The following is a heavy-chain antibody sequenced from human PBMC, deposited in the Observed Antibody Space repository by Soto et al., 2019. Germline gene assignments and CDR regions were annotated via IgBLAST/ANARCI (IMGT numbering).Heavy chain of an antibody. CDR1: VGSISSTNYY. CDR3: AGHGLKGFGTTMSGACDI. V-gene: IGHV4-39*01. D-gene: IGHD3-10*01. J-gene: IGHJ3*02. Sequence: QLQLQESGPGLVKPSETLSLTCTVSVGSISSTNYYWGCLRQPPGNGLELIGSIYHSGITYHNPSLNSRVTLTVDTSTNQFSLRLSSVTAADAAVYFCAGHGLKGFGTTMSGACDIWGQGTMVAVSS. CDR2: IYHSGIT.